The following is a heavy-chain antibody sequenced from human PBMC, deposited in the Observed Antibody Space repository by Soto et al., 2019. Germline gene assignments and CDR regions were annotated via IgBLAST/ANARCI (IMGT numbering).Heavy chain of an antibody. CDR1: GFTFSSNG. V-gene: IGHV3-48*04. Sequence: GGSLRLSCEASGFTFSSNGMNWVRQAPGKGLEWVAFISNGRSTINYADSVKGRFSISRDNAKNSLYLQMNSLRAEDTAVYYCVRGGSWYNYWGHGTLVTVSS. CDR3: VRGGSWYNY. J-gene: IGHJ4*01. D-gene: IGHD6-13*01. CDR2: ISNGRSTI.